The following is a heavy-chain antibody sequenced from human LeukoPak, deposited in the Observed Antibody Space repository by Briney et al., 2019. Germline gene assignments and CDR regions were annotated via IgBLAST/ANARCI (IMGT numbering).Heavy chain of an antibody. CDR3: TRGRGGKQQLVTWFDP. J-gene: IGHJ5*02. Sequence: ASVKVSCKASGYTFTSYDINWVRQATGQGLEWMGWMNPNSGNTGYAQKFQGRVTINRNTSISTAYMELSSLRSEDTAVYYCTRGRGGKQQLVTWFDPWGQGTLVTVSS. CDR2: MNPNSGNT. D-gene: IGHD6-13*01. CDR1: GYTFTSYD. V-gene: IGHV1-8*03.